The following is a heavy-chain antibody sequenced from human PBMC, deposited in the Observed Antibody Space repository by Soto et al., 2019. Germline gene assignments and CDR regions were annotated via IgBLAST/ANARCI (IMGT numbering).Heavy chain of an antibody. Sequence: TLSLTCTVSGVSISGGSTYWSWIRQLPGEGLEWIGYIYYTGSTFYNPSLKSRVAISVDTSQNQFSLNLRSVTAADTAVYYCARRSRDVYYGDWFESWGQGTLVTVSS. CDR2: IYYTGST. D-gene: IGHD3-10*01. CDR1: GVSISGGSTY. J-gene: IGHJ5*01. CDR3: ARRSRDVYYGDWFES. V-gene: IGHV4-31*03.